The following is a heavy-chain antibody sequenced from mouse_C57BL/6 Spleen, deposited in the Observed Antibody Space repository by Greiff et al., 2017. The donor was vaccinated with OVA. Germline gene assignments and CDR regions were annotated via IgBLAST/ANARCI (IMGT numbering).Heavy chain of an antibody. CDR2: IYPGDGDT. CDR1: GYAFSSYW. Sequence: VQLQQSGAELVKPGASVKISCKASGYAFSSYWMNWVKQRPGKGLEWIGQIYPGDGDTNYNGKFKGKATLTADKASSTAYMQLSSLTSEDSAVDFCARYYYGSSYDWYFDVWGTGTTVTVAS. CDR3: ARYYYGSSYDWYFDV. V-gene: IGHV1-80*01. D-gene: IGHD1-1*01. J-gene: IGHJ1*03.